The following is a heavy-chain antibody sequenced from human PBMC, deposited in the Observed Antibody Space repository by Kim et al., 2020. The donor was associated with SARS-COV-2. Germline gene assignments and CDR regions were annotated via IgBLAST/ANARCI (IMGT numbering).Heavy chain of an antibody. Sequence: GGSLRLSCAASGFTFSSYWMSWVRQAPGKGLEWVANIKQDGSEKYYVDSVKGRFTISRDNAKNSLYLQMNSLRAEDTAVYYCARVLRGAKMAVELYYFDYAGQGTLVTVSS. D-gene: IGHD3-10*01. J-gene: IGHJ4*02. CDR1: GFTFSSYW. CDR3: ARVLRGAKMAVELYYFDY. CDR2: IKQDGSEK. V-gene: IGHV3-7*03.